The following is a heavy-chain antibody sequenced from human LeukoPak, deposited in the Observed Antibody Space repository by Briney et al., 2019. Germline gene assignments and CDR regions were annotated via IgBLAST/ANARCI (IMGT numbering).Heavy chain of an antibody. D-gene: IGHD6-19*01. CDR2: ISTTSAYI. CDR3: ARVAVAGPTGWFDP. V-gene: IGHV3-21*01. Sequence: GSLRLSCAASGFALSHYSLTWVRQAPGKGLEWVSSISTTSAYIHYAESVKGRFSISRDNIDNVVYLQMNSLRVEDTAVYYCARVAVAGPTGWFDPWGQGTLVTVSS. CDR1: GFALSHYS. J-gene: IGHJ5*02.